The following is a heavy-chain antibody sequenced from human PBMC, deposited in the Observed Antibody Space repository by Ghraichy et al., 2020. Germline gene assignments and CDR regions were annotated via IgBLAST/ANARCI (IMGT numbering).Heavy chain of an antibody. Sequence: SETLSLTCTVSGYSITSPYHWGWIRQLPGKEQERIEMTYHGGATYYNPSLKSRVTMSIDTSQSQFSMKRSSVTAADTAIYYCVRDMTTIVPLPNGEFDVWGQGTM. D-gene: IGHD3-22*01. CDR2: TYHGGAT. J-gene: IGHJ3*01. CDR3: VRDMTTIVPLPNGEFDV. V-gene: IGHV4-38-2*02. CDR1: GYSITSPYH.